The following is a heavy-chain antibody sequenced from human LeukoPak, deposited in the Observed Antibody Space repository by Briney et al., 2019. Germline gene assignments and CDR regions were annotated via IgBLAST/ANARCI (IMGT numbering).Heavy chain of an antibody. J-gene: IGHJ4*02. V-gene: IGHV3-23*01. Sequence: GGSLRLSCTASGFTFSSYAMSWVRQAPGKGLEWVSAISGSGGSTYYADSVKGRFTISRDNSKNTLYLQMNSLRAEDTAVYYCAKGPDYGDFTYYFDYWGQGTLVTVSS. CDR2: ISGSGGST. D-gene: IGHD4-17*01. CDR1: GFTFSSYA. CDR3: AKGPDYGDFTYYFDY.